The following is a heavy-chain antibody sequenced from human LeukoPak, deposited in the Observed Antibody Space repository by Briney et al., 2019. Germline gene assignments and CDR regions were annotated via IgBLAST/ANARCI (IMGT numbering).Heavy chain of an antibody. V-gene: IGHV3-23*01. CDR3: AKAAGSSGYFSRDAFDI. D-gene: IGHD6-19*01. CDR1: GFTFGTYP. Sequence: PGGSLRLYCAAPGFTFGTYPMSWVRQAPGRGLEWVYAFRFSGSIYYADSVKGRFTISRDNSKNTMYLQMESLRAEDTAVYYCAKAAGSSGYFSRDAFDIWGQGTMVTVSS. CDR2: FRFSGSI. J-gene: IGHJ3*02.